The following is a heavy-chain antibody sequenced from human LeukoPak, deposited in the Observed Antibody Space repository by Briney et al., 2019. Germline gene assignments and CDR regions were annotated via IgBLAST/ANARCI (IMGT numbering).Heavy chain of an antibody. V-gene: IGHV4-30-4*08. CDR3: ARDSGCSGGSCYQRY. D-gene: IGHD2-15*01. J-gene: IGHJ4*02. CDR1: GGSISSGDYY. Sequence: SETLSLTCTVSGGSISSGDYYWSWIRQPPGKGLEWIGYIYYSGSTYYNPSLKSRVSILVDTSKNQFSLKLSSVTAADTAVYYCARDSGCSGGSCYQRYWGQGTLVTVSS. CDR2: IYYSGST.